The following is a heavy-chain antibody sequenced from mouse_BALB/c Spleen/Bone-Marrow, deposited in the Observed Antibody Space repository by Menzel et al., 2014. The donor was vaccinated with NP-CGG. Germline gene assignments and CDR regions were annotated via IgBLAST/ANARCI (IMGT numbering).Heavy chain of an antibody. CDR1: GYTFSNYW. J-gene: IGHJ2*01. D-gene: IGHD1-1*01. CDR2: ILPGSGTA. Sequence: QVQLQQSGAELTKPGATVKTSCKATGYTFSNYWIDWVKQRPGHGLEWIGEILPGSGTANYNENFKGKATFTADTSSNTAYMQLSSLTSEDSALYYCARASVVPYYFDFWGQGTTLTVSS. V-gene: IGHV1-9*01. CDR3: ARASVVPYYFDF.